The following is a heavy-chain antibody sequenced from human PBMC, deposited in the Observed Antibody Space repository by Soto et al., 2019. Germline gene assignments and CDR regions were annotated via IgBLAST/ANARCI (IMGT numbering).Heavy chain of an antibody. Sequence: PGGSLRLSCAASGFTFSSYSMNWVRQAPGKGLEWVSSISSSSSYIYYADSVKGRFTISRDNAKNTLYLQMNSLRAEDTAVYYCARDTMVRGVILKRHYYYGMDVWGQGTTVTVSS. CDR3: ARDTMVRGVILKRHYYYGMDV. D-gene: IGHD3-10*01. CDR2: ISSSSSYI. CDR1: GFTFSSYS. V-gene: IGHV3-21*04. J-gene: IGHJ6*02.